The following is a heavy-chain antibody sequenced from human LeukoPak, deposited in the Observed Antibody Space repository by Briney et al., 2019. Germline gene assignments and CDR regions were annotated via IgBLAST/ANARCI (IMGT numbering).Heavy chain of an antibody. Sequence: PGGSLRLSCAASGFTFSSYGMHWVRQAPGKGLEWVAVIWYDGSNKYYADSVKGRFTISRDNSKNTLYLQMNSLRAEDTAVYYCARDIRVVNGMDVWGQGTTVTVSS. J-gene: IGHJ6*02. V-gene: IGHV3-33*01. D-gene: IGHD3-3*01. CDR1: GFTFSSYG. CDR2: IWYDGSNK. CDR3: ARDIRVVNGMDV.